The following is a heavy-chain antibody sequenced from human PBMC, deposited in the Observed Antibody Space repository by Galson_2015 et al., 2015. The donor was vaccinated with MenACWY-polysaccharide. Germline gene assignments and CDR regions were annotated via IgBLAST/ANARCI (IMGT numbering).Heavy chain of an antibody. Sequence: SLRLSCAASGFTFSNYAMTWVRQAPGKGLEWVSSFDGSGGHPYYADSVRGRFAVSRDDSKNTLYLEMNSLRVDDTAVYYCAKGPQAGGWSWYFDRWGQGTRIIVSS. V-gene: IGHV3-23*01. CDR3: AKGPQAGGWSWYFDR. CDR2: FDGSGGHP. CDR1: GFTFSNYA. J-gene: IGHJ5*02. D-gene: IGHD6-13*01.